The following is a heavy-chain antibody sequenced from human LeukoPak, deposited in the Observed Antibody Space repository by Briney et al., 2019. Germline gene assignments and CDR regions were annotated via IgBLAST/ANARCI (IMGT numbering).Heavy chain of an antibody. CDR2: INGDGRTT. CDR3: VGDQVDDTGYLR. D-gene: IGHD3-9*01. Sequence: GGSLRLSCSASGFIFSSCTMYWVRQAPEKGLEYVSVINGDGRTTYYADSVKGRFTISRDNSRTTLYLQMSSLRAEDTAIYYCVGDQVDDTGYLRWGQGTRVTVSA. V-gene: IGHV3-64D*06. J-gene: IGHJ4*02. CDR1: GFIFSSCT.